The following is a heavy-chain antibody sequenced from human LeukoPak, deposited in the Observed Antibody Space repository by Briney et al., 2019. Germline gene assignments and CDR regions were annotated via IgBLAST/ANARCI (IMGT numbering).Heavy chain of an antibody. CDR3: ASLHGYGSGRP. CDR2: IYYSGST. J-gene: IGHJ5*02. CDR1: GGSISSYH. V-gene: IGHV4-59*08. Sequence: SETLSLTCTVSGGSISSYHWSWIRQPPGKGLEWIGYIYYSGSTNYNPSLKSRVTISVDTSKNQFSLKLSSVTAADTAVYYCASLHGYGSGRPWGQGTLVTVSS. D-gene: IGHD3-10*01.